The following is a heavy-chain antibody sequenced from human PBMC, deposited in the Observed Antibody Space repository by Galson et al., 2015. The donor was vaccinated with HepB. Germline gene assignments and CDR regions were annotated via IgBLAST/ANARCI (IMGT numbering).Heavy chain of an antibody. CDR2: ISSSSSYI. CDR1: GFTFSSYS. J-gene: IGHJ6*02. D-gene: IGHD2-15*01. V-gene: IGHV3-21*01. CDR3: ASSNLGYCSGGSCYSVYHRNYYYGMDV. Sequence: SLRLSCAASGFTFSSYSMNWVRQAPGKGLEWVSSISSSSSYIYYADSVKGRFTISRDNAKNSLYLQMNSLRAEDTAVYYCASSNLGYCSGGSCYSVYHRNYYYGMDVWGQGATVTVSS.